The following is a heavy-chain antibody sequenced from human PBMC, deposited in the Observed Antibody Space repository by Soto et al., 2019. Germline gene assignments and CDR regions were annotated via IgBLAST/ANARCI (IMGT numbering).Heavy chain of an antibody. V-gene: IGHV3-9*01. CDR3: AKDQLGGYCSGGSCLQDYYYGMDV. J-gene: IGHJ6*02. Sequence: GGSLRLSCAASGFTFDDYAMHWVRQAPGKGLEWVSGISWNSGSIGYADSVKGRFTISRDNAKNSLYLQMNSLRAEDTALYYCAKDQLGGYCSGGSCLQDYYYGMDVWGQGTTVTVSS. D-gene: IGHD2-15*01. CDR1: GFTFDDYA. CDR2: ISWNSGSI.